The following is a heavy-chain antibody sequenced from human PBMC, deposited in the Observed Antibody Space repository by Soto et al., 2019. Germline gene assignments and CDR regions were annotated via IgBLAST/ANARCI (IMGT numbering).Heavy chain of an antibody. Sequence: QVQLVESGGGVVQPGTSLRLACAASGFTLSNIGMQWVRQAPGKGLEWVAVISAGGNTKYYADSVKGRFTISRDNSKNPLFLHMNRLRTEDTAVYYCAKESVGERYAAYFDLWGKGTLVTVSA. CDR1: GFTLSNIG. J-gene: IGHJ4*02. CDR3: AKESVGERYAAYFDL. D-gene: IGHD1-1*01. CDR2: ISAGGNTK. V-gene: IGHV3-30*18.